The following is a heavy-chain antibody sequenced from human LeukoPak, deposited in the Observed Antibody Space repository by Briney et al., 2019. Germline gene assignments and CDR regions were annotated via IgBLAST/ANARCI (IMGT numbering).Heavy chain of an antibody. Sequence: GGSLRLSCAPAGFTFSSYAMNWVRQAPGKGLEWVSVIGGRGSITNYADSVKGRVTISRDNSKNTLYLQMSSLRVEDTAVYYCAKSLTGYFRGFDSWGQGALVTVSS. V-gene: IGHV3-23*01. CDR2: IGGRGSIT. D-gene: IGHD3-9*01. J-gene: IGHJ4*02. CDR3: AKSLTGYFRGFDS. CDR1: GFTFSSYA.